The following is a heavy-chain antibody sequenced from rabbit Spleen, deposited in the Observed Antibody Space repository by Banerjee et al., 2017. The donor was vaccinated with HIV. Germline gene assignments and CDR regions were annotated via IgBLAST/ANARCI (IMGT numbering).Heavy chain of an antibody. D-gene: IGHD2-1*01. J-gene: IGHJ4*01. CDR3: ARGSATMTLVIIGYYLSL. V-gene: IGHV1S45*01. Sequence: QEQLVESGGGLVRPEGSLKLSCTASGFSFSNKAVMCWVRQAPGKGLQWIACINAVTGKAVYATWAKGRFTLSKTSSTTVTLQMTSLTAADTATYFCARGSATMTLVIIGYYLSLWGPGTLVTVS. CDR1: GFSFSNKAV. CDR2: INAVTGKA.